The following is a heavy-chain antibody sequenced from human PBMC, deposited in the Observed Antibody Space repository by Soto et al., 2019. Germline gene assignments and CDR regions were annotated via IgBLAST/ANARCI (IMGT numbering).Heavy chain of an antibody. J-gene: IGHJ5*02. CDR2: INSDGSST. CDR1: GFTFSSYW. Sequence: GGSLRLSCAASGFTFSSYWMHWVRQAPGKGLVWVSRINSDGSSTSYADSVKGRFTISRDNAKNTLYLQMNSLRAEDTAVYYCARGADEFAWFDPWGQGTLVTVSS. V-gene: IGHV3-74*01. CDR3: ARGADEFAWFDP. D-gene: IGHD3-10*01.